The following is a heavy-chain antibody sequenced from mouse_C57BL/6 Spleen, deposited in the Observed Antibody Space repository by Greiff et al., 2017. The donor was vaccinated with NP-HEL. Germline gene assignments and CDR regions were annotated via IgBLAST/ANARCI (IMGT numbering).Heavy chain of an antibody. CDR1: GYTFTSYT. J-gene: IGHJ3*01. CDR3: ARMGANWEAYRFAY. Sequence: VQLQQSGAELARPGASVKMSCKASGYTFTSYTMHWVKQRPGQGLEWIGYINPSSGYTKYNQKFKDKATLTADKSSSTAYMQLSSLTSEDSAVYYGARMGANWEAYRFAYWGQGTLVTVSA. CDR2: INPSSGYT. V-gene: IGHV1-4*01. D-gene: IGHD4-1*01.